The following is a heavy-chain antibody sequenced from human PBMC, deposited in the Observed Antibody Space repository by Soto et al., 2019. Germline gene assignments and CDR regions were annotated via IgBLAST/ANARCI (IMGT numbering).Heavy chain of an antibody. D-gene: IGHD6-13*01. Sequence: QVQLVQSGAEVKKPGSSVKVSCKASGGTFSSYTISWVRQAPGQGLEWMGRIIPILGIANYAQKFQGRVTITADKSTRTAYMELSSLRSEDTAVYYCARGLNSSSWYSCLSEEFAYWGQGTLVTVSS. CDR3: ARGLNSSSWYSCLSEEFAY. CDR2: IIPILGIA. CDR1: GGTFSSYT. V-gene: IGHV1-69*02. J-gene: IGHJ1*01.